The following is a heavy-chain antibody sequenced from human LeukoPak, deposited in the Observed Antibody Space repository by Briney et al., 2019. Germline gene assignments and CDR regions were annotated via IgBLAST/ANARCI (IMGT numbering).Heavy chain of an antibody. CDR2: ISYDGSNK. D-gene: IGHD2-15*01. CDR1: GFTFSSYG. V-gene: IGHV3-30*18. J-gene: IGHJ4*02. CDR3: AKDQVLAVVVVAATPALDY. Sequence: GGSLRLSCAASGFTFSSYGMHWVRQAPGKGLEWVAVISYDGSNKYYADSVKGRFTISRDNSKNTLYLQMNSLRAEDTAVYYCAKDQVLAVVVVAATPALDYWGQGTLVTVSS.